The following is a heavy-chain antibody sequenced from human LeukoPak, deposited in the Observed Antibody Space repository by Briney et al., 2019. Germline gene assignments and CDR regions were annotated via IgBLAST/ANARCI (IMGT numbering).Heavy chain of an antibody. Sequence: PSETLSLTCTVSGGSISTSNYYWGWIRQPPGKGLEWIGNIFYSGSTYYSPSLKSRVSISVDTSKNQFSLKLTSVTAADTAVYYCARAPEYGLYYFDYWGQGTLVTVSS. CDR3: ARAPEYGLYYFDY. J-gene: IGHJ4*02. D-gene: IGHD1-14*01. CDR1: GGSISTSNYY. V-gene: IGHV4-39*07. CDR2: IFYSGST.